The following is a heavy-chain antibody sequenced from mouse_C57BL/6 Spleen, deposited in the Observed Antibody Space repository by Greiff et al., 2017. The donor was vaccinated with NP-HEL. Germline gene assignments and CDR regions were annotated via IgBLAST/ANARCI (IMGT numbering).Heavy chain of an antibody. V-gene: IGHV6-6*01. CDR1: GFTFSDAW. D-gene: IGHD2-13*01. CDR3: TSIYYDDPAWFAY. Sequence: EVKLVESGGGLVQPGGSMKLSCAASGFTFSDAWMDWVRQSPEKGLEWVAEIRNKANNHATYYAESVKGRFTISRDDSKSSVYLQMNSLRAEDTGIYYCTSIYYDDPAWFAYWGQGTLVTVSA. J-gene: IGHJ3*01. CDR2: IRNKANNHAT.